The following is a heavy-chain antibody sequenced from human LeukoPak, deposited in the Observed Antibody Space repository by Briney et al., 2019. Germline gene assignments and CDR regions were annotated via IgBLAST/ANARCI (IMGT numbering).Heavy chain of an antibody. CDR1: GFSLSTSGVG. V-gene: IGHV2-5*02. Sequence: ECGPTLVNPTETLTLTCTFSGFSLSTSGVGVGWIRQPLVKALEWLSLIYWDDDGRYSPPLKSRLTITKETSKNQVVLTMTNMDPVDTATYYCARRYYYASSGPGFDYWGQGTLVTVS. J-gene: IGHJ4*02. D-gene: IGHD3-22*01. CDR2: IYWDDDG. CDR3: ARRYYYASSGPGFDY.